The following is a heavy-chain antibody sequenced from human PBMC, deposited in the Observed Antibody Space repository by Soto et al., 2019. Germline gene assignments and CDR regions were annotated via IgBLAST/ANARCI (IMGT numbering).Heavy chain of an antibody. CDR3: ARDYHVSGTWLGVDV. J-gene: IGHJ6*02. Sequence: QVQLKESGPGLVKPSQTLSLTCNVSGGSISSGDSYWSWISQHPGKGLEWNGYIYYRGATYYNPSLKRRVRISVDISKNQFSLRLSSVTAADTAVYYCARDYHVSGTWLGVDVWGQGTTVTVSS. D-gene: IGHD3-10*01. CDR2: IYYRGAT. CDR1: GGSISSGDSY. V-gene: IGHV4-31*03.